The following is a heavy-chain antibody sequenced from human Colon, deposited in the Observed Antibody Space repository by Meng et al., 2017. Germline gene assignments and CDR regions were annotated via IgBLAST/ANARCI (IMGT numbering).Heavy chain of an antibody. CDR1: GFNVISNY. CDR3: AGDGIARYSSGLTLGRDN. D-gene: IGHD6-19*01. CDR2: IFRDGNT. Sequence: GGSLRPSCAASGFNVISNYMHWVRQAPGKGLEGVSAIFRDGNTYYGDSVKGRFSISRDESKNTLYLQMNSLRVEDTAVYYCAGDGIARYSSGLTLGRDNWGQGTKVTVSS. V-gene: IGHV3-66*02. J-gene: IGHJ4*02.